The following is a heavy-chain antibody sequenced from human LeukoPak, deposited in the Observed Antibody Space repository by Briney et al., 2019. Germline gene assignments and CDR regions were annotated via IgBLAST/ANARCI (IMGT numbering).Heavy chain of an antibody. D-gene: IGHD6-19*01. CDR2: INPSGGST. Sequence: PQASVKVSCKASGYTFTSYYMHWVRQAPGQGLEWMGIINPSGGSTSYAQKFQGRVTMTRDMSTSTVYMELSSLRSEDTAVYYCARVVSSGWSQLYYYYYMDVWGKGTTVTISS. CDR3: ARVVSSGWSQLYYYYYMDV. CDR1: GYTFTSYY. V-gene: IGHV1-46*01. J-gene: IGHJ6*03.